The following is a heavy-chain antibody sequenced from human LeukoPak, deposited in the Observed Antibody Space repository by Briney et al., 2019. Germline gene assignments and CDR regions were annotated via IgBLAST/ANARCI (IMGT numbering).Heavy chain of an antibody. Sequence: ASVKVSCKASGYTFTDYTMHWLRQAPGQRLDWMGWINGGSGNTKYSPEFQGRVTITRDTSASTAYMELSSLRSEDTAVYYCATPFISGWATFDYWGQGTLVTVSS. J-gene: IGHJ4*02. CDR1: GYTFTDYT. CDR3: ATPFISGWATFDY. V-gene: IGHV1-3*01. CDR2: INGGSGNT. D-gene: IGHD6-19*01.